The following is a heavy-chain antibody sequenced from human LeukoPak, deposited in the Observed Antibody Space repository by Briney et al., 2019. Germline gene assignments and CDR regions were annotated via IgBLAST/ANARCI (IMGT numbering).Heavy chain of an antibody. D-gene: IGHD3-10*01. CDR2: IEQDGSEK. Sequence: GGSLRLSCAASGFTFSSYSMNWVRQAPGKGLEWVANIEQDGSEKNYLDSVKGRFTISRDNAKNSLYLQMNSLRAEDTAVHYCARDKEKGGSGSKFDYWGQGTLVTVSS. CDR1: GFTFSSYS. V-gene: IGHV3-7*01. J-gene: IGHJ4*02. CDR3: ARDKEKGGSGSKFDY.